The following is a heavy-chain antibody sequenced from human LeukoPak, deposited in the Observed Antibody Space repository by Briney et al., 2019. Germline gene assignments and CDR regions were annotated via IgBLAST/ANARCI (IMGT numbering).Heavy chain of an antibody. CDR1: GDSVSSKNPA. D-gene: IGHD4-11*01. J-gene: IGHJ4*02. CDR2: TYYRSKWSF. Sequence: SQTLSLTCAIAGDSVSSKNPAWNWIRQSPSRGLEWLGRTYYRSKWSFDYAVSVEGRITIKPDTSKNQFSLQLNSVTPEDTAVYYCARSMSNGGFRLDYRGQGSLVTVSS. V-gene: IGHV6-1*01. CDR3: ARSMSNGGFRLDY.